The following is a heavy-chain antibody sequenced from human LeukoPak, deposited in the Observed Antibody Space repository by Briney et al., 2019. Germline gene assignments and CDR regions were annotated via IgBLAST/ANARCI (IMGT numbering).Heavy chain of an antibody. CDR1: GGTFSSYA. J-gene: IGHJ5*02. V-gene: IGHV1-69*13. Sequence: ASVKVSCKASGGTFSSYAISWVRQAPGQGLEWMGGIIPIFGTANYAQKFQGRVTITADESTSTAYMELSSLRSEDTAVYYCARDLPPKGYCSGGSCYHNWFDPWGQGTLVTVSS. CDR2: IIPIFGTA. CDR3: ARDLPPKGYCSGGSCYHNWFDP. D-gene: IGHD2-15*01.